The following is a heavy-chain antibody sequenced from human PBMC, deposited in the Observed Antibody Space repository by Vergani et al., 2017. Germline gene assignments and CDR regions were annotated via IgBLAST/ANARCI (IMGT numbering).Heavy chain of an antibody. CDR2: IIPIFGTA. D-gene: IGHD3-3*01. Sequence: QVQLVQSGAEVKKPGSSVKVSCKASGGTFSSYAISWVRQAPGQGLEWMGGIIPIFGTANYAQKFQGRVTITADESTSTAYMELSSLRSEDTAVYYCARAPKXNNIRFLEFNYYYGMDVWGQGTTVTVSS. J-gene: IGHJ6*02. CDR1: GGTFSSYA. CDR3: ARAPKXNNIRFLEFNYYYGMDV. V-gene: IGHV1-69*01.